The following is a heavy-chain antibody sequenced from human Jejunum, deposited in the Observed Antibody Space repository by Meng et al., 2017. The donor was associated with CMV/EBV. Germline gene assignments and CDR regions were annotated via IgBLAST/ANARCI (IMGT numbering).Heavy chain of an antibody. CDR3: VRHGDCSSGSCYYHWLDP. CDR2: IYNSGDI. J-gene: IGHJ5*01. Sequence: VHLQGAGPGLVRPSETLSLTCSVSGGSVSKYYWGWIRQTPGGGLEWLGYIYNSGDIYYNPFLEGRVTISTDTSKNQFSLKLRYVTAADTAVYYCVRHGDCSSGSCYYHWLDPWGQGSLVTVSS. V-gene: IGHV4-59*02. CDR1: GGSVSKYY. D-gene: IGHD2-2*01.